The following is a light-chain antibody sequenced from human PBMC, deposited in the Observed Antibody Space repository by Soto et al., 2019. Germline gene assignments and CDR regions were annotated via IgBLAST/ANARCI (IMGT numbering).Light chain of an antibody. J-gene: IGKJ5*01. Sequence: DIVMTQSPDSLAVSLGERATINCKSSQSVLYSSNNKTYLAWYQQKPGQPPKLLIYWASTRESGVPDRFSGSGSGTDFTLTISSLQAEDVAVYYCQQYYSIPITFGQGTRLEIK. CDR1: QSVLYSSNNKTY. CDR2: WAS. CDR3: QQYYSIPIT. V-gene: IGKV4-1*01.